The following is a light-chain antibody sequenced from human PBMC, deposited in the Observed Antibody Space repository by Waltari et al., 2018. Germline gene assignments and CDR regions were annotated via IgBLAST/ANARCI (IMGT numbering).Light chain of an antibody. CDR3: QQYGSSPWT. J-gene: IGKJ1*01. V-gene: IGKV3-20*01. CDR1: QSVSSSF. Sequence: ELVLTQSPGTLSLSPGERATLSCRASQSVSSSFLAWYQQKPGQAPKLLISGASSRATGIPDRFSGSGSGTDFTLTISRLEPEDFAVYYCQQYGSSPWTFGQGTKVEIK. CDR2: GAS.